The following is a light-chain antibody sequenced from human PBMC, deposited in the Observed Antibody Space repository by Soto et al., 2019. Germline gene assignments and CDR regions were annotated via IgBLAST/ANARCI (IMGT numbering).Light chain of an antibody. CDR2: GAS. CDR3: QQYGSSPPLT. Sequence: EIVLTQSPGTLSLSPGGRATLSCRASRSVSSSFLAWYQQKPGQAPRPLIYGASSRATAIPDRFSGSGSGTDFTLTISRLEPEDFAVYYCQQYGSSPPLTFGGGTKVEIK. J-gene: IGKJ4*01. V-gene: IGKV3-20*01. CDR1: RSVSSSF.